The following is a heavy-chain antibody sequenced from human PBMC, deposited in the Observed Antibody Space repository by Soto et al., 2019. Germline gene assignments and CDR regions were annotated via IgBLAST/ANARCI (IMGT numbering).Heavy chain of an antibody. Sequence: EVQLVESGGDLVQPGGSLRLSCAASGFTVSSHYMNWVRQAPGKGLEWVSLIQSGGSTFYADSVKGRFTISRDNSKNTLFLQMNSLRVEYTAMYYCSRDDVYCSGGSCYGVHMDVWGRGTTVTVSS. CDR3: SRDDVYCSGGSCYGVHMDV. D-gene: IGHD2-15*01. V-gene: IGHV3-66*01. CDR1: GFTVSSHY. J-gene: IGHJ6*03. CDR2: IQSGGST.